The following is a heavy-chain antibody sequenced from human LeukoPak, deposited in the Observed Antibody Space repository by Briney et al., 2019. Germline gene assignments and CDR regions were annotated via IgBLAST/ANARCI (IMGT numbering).Heavy chain of an antibody. V-gene: IGHV3-53*04. CDR1: GFTVTNNY. J-gene: IGHJ4*02. CDR2: IYSDGST. D-gene: IGHD3-16*01. Sequence: GGSLRLSCAASGFTVTNNYMNWVRQAPGKGLEWVSVIYSDGSTFYSDSVKGRFTISRHNSKNIVYLQMNSLRTEDTAVYYCAKDLTNGWGTFGYWGQGTLVTVSS. CDR3: AKDLTNGWGTFGY.